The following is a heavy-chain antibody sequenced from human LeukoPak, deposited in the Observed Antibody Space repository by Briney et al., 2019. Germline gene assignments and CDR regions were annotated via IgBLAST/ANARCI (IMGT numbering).Heavy chain of an antibody. CDR3: ARGYNYAYGY. Sequence: SQTLSLTCAISGDSVSSNSVAWNWIRQPPSRGLEWLGRTYYRSKWYNEYAVSVKSRITINPDTSKNQFSLQLNSVTPEDTAVYYCARGYNYAYGYWGQGTLVTVSS. CDR1: GDSVSSNSVA. D-gene: IGHD5-18*01. CDR2: TYYRSKWYN. J-gene: IGHJ4*02. V-gene: IGHV6-1*01.